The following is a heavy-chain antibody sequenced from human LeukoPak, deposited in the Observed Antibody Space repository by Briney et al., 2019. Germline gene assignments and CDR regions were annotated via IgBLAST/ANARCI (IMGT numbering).Heavy chain of an antibody. D-gene: IGHD2-15*01. CDR3: ASDSYSPEYFQH. CDR1: GFTVSTNY. J-gene: IGHJ1*01. CDR2: IYNNDRT. V-gene: IGHV3-53*01. Sequence: GGSLRLSCVASGFTVSTNYMTWVRQSPGKGLEWVSVIYNNDRTYYADSVKGRFTISRDNSKNTLYLQMNSLRAEDTAVYYCASDSYSPEYFQHWGQGTLVTVSS.